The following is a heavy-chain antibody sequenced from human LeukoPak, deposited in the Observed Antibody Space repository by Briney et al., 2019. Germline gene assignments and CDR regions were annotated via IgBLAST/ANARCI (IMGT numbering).Heavy chain of an antibody. Sequence: GGSLRLSCAASGFTFSNYGMHWVRQAPGKGLEWVAVIWYDGSKKDYEHSVKGRSTIARDNSKNTLYQQMNSVRAEDTAVYYCAIHPNPEAVTGTGWLGGYWGQGALVTVSS. D-gene: IGHD6-19*01. J-gene: IGHJ4*02. CDR2: IWYDGSKK. CDR1: GFTFSNYG. CDR3: AIHPNPEAVTGTGWLGGY. V-gene: IGHV3-33*01.